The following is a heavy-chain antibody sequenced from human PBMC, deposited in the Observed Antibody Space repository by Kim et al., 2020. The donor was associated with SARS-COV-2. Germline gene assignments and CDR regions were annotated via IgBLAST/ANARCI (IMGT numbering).Heavy chain of an antibody. CDR2: NYYSGST. D-gene: IGHD3-22*01. J-gene: IGHJ5*02. CDR3: AGNRVYDSRGYYFGTYNWFDP. V-gene: IGHV4-39*01. Sequence: SETLSLTCTVSGGSISSSSYYWGWIRQPPGKGLEWIGSNYYSGSTYYNPSLKSRVTIFVDTSKNQFSLKLSSVTAADTSVYYCAGNRVYDSRGYYFGTYNWFDPWGQGTLVTVSS. CDR1: GGSISSSSYY.